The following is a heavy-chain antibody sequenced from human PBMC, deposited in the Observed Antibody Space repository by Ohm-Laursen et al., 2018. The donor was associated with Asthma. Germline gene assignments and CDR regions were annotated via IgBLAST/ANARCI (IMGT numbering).Heavy chain of an antibody. V-gene: IGHV3-21*01. CDR3: ARIGAEWELPGREYSLHH. J-gene: IGHJ1*01. CDR2: ISTASTFI. Sequence: SLRLSCSASGFTFSSYSMNWVRQAPGQGLEWVASISTASTFIYYADSVRGRFTTSRDNAKNSVYLQMNSLRAEDTALYYCARIGAEWELPGREYSLHHWGQGTQVTVSS. D-gene: IGHD1-26*01. CDR1: GFTFSSYS.